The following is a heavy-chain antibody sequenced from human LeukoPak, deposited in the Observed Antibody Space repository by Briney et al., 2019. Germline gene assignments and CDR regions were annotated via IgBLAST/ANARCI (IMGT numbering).Heavy chain of an antibody. CDR2: IKQDGSEK. D-gene: IGHD3-10*01. J-gene: IGHJ4*02. V-gene: IGHV3-7*05. CDR1: GFTFSSYW. CDR3: ARDLYYYGSGSYYNYFDY. Sequence: GGSLRLSCAASGFTFSSYWMSWVRQAPGKGLEWVANIKQDGSEKYYVDSVKGRFTISRDNAKNSLYLQMNSLRAEDTAVYYCARDLYYYGSGSYYNYFDYWGQGTLVTVSS.